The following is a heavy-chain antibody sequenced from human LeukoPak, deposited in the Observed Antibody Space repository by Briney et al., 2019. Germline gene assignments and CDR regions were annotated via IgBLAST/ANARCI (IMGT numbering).Heavy chain of an antibody. CDR2: INPNTGDR. J-gene: IGHJ4*02. D-gene: IGHD4-17*01. CDR1: GYTFTKYH. Sequence: ASLKVSCKASGYTFTKYHINWLRQPAGHVLECLGWINPNTGDRGYAQKFQGRVSITSDTSISTAYMELGSPRSEDTAVYFCARTTSLTASGYDYWGQGTLVTVSS. V-gene: IGHV1-8*03. CDR3: ARTTSLTASGYDY.